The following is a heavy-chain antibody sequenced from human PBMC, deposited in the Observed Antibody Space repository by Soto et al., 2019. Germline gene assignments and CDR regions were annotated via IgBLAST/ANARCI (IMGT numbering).Heavy chain of an antibody. CDR2: ISSSSSYI. CDR1: GFTVSSYS. CDR3: ARGPGASSWYPLNWFAH. V-gene: IGHV3-21*01. Sequence: EVQLVESGAGLVKPGGSLTLSCAASGFTVSSYSLSWVRQAAEKALEWISYISSSSSYIYYPYSVKVRFTISADNAQNSVYLQMNSGRAEGTAVYYCARGPGASSWYPLNWFAHSSQGTLVTVSS. D-gene: IGHD6-13*01. J-gene: IGHJ5*02.